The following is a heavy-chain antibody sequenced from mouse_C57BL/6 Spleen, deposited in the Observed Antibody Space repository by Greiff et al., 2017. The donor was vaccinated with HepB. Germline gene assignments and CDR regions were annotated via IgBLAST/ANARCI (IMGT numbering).Heavy chain of an antibody. Sequence: DVQLVESGGGLVKPGGSLKLSCAASGFTFSSYAMSWVRQTPEKRLEWVATISDGGSYTYYPDNVKGRFTISRDNAKNNLYLQMSHLKSEDTAMYYCARDHDGYYYYFDYWGQGTTLTVSS. CDR2: ISDGGSYT. D-gene: IGHD2-3*01. CDR3: ARDHDGYYYYFDY. J-gene: IGHJ2*01. V-gene: IGHV5-4*01. CDR1: GFTFSSYA.